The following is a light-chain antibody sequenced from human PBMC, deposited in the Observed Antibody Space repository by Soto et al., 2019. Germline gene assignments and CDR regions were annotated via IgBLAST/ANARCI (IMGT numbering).Light chain of an antibody. Sequence: EIVLTQSPGTLSLSPGERATLSCRASQSVSSSYLAWYQQKPGQAPRLLIYGASSRATGIPDRFSGSGSGTKFTFTIRKLEPEKFVVYYQQPYGSSPRTFGQGTKVEIK. CDR2: GAS. CDR3: QPYGSSPRT. CDR1: QSVSSSY. J-gene: IGKJ1*01. V-gene: IGKV3-20*01.